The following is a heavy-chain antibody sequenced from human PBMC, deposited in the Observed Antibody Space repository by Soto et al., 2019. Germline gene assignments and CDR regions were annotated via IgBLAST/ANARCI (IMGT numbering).Heavy chain of an antibody. Sequence: RSLPCAVSGDSINSRNWWNWVRQPPGKGLEWIGQISHSGSTNNTPSLTSRVTISVDKSKTPFSLKVPSVTAADTAVYSCAARHFWSGPWTDRRLDDWGQGTLVTVCS. V-gene: IGHV4-4*01. D-gene: IGHD3-3*02. CDR1: GDSINSRNW. J-gene: IGHJ4*02. CDR2: ISHSGST. CDR3: AARHFWSGPWTDRRLDD.